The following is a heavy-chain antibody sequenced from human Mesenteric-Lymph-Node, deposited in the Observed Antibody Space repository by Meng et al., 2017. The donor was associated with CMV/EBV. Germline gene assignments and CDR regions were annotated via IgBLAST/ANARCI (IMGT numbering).Heavy chain of an antibody. CDR2: ISYDGSNK. CDR1: GFTVSSNY. Sequence: GGSLRLSCAASGFTVSSNYMSWVRQAPGKGLEWVAVISYDGSNKYYADSVKGRFTISRDNSKNTLYLQMNSLRAEDTAVYYCARDLRYNWNHDAFDIWGQGTMVTVSS. V-gene: IGHV3-30-3*01. D-gene: IGHD1-14*01. CDR3: ARDLRYNWNHDAFDI. J-gene: IGHJ3*02.